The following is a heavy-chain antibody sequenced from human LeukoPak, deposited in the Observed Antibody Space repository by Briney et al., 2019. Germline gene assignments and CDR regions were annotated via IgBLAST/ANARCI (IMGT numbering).Heavy chain of an antibody. J-gene: IGHJ4*02. CDR3: ARGPNSNWSGLDF. V-gene: IGHV3-74*01. CDR1: GLTFSSHW. D-gene: IGHD6-6*01. CDR2: ISPTGSAT. Sequence: GGSLRLSCAASGLTFSSHWMHWVRQAPGKGLVWVSRISPTGSATSYADSVKGRFTVSRDNAKNTLYLQVNNLRAEDTAVYYCARGPNSNWSGLDFWGQGTLLTVSS.